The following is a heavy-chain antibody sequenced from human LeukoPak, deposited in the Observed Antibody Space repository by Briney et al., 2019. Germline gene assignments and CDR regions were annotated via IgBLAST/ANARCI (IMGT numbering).Heavy chain of an antibody. Sequence: GGSLRLSCAASGFTFSSIAMSWVRQAPDKGLEWVSTISGSGGGTYYADSVKGRFTISRDDSKNALYLQMNSLRADDTAVYYCAKDLGRYRNNFFDYWGQGNLVTVSS. J-gene: IGHJ4*02. D-gene: IGHD1-26*01. V-gene: IGHV3-23*01. CDR3: AKDLGRYRNNFFDY. CDR1: GFTFSSIA. CDR2: ISGSGGGT.